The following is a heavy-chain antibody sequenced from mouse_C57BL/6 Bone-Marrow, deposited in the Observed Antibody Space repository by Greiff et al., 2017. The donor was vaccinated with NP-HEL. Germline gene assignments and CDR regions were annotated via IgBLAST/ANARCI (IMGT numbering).Heavy chain of an antibody. D-gene: IGHD1-1*01. V-gene: IGHV1-69*01. CDR3: ARERGYGSSCAMDY. CDR2: IDPSDSYT. J-gene: IGHJ4*01. CDR1: GYTFTSYW. Sequence: QVQLQQPGAVLVMPGASVKLSCKASGYTFTSYWMHWVKQRPGQGLEWIGEIDPSDSYTNYNQKFKGKSTLTVDKSSSTAYMQLSSLTSEDSAVYYCARERGYGSSCAMDYWGQGTSVTVSS.